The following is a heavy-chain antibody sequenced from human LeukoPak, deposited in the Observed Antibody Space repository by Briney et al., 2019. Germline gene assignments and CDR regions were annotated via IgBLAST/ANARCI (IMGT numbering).Heavy chain of an antibody. J-gene: IGHJ6*03. CDR3: ARGPSAYYMDV. V-gene: IGHV4-34*01. Sequence: PSGTLSLTCAVYGGSFSGYYWSWIRQPPGKGLEWIGEINHSGSTNYNPSLKSRVTISVDTSKNQFSLKLSSVTAADTAVYYCARGPSAYYMDVWGKGTTVTVSS. CDR2: INHSGST. CDR1: GGSFSGYY.